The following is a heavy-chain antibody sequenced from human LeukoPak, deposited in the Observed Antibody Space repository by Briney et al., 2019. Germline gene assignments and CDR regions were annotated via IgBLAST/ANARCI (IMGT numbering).Heavy chain of an antibody. CDR1: GFTFSSYG. Sequence: GRSLRLSCAASGFTFSSYGMHWVRQAPGKRLEWVAVISYDGSNKYYADSVKGRFTISRDNSKNTLYLQMNSLRAEDTAVYYCAKDNGYSSLRHFDYWGQGTLVTVSS. V-gene: IGHV3-30*18. CDR2: ISYDGSNK. CDR3: AKDNGYSSLRHFDY. D-gene: IGHD6-13*01. J-gene: IGHJ4*02.